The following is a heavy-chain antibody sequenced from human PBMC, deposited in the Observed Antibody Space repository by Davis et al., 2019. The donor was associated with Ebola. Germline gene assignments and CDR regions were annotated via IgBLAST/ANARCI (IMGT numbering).Heavy chain of an antibody. CDR1: GGTFSSYA. CDR2: IIPILGIA. CDR3: ARDPRGYSYGYNY. Sequence: SVKVSCKASGGTFSSYAISWVRQAPGQGLEWMGRIIPILGIANYAQKFQGRVTITADKSTSTAYMELSSLRSEDTAVYYCARDPRGYSYGYNYWGQGTLVTVSS. J-gene: IGHJ4*02. D-gene: IGHD5-18*01. V-gene: IGHV1-69*04.